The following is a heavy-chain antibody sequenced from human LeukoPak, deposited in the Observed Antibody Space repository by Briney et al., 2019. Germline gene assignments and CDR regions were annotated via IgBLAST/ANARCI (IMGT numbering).Heavy chain of an antibody. V-gene: IGHV3-7*01. D-gene: IGHD3-10*01. CDR2: IKKDGSEE. CDR3: TGSSGY. Sequence: GGSLRLSCAASGFTFSRSWMSWARQAPGKGLEWVANIKKDGSEEYYVDSVKGRFTISRDNAKNSLYLQMNSLRGEDTAVYYCTGSSGYWGQGTLVIVSS. CDR1: GFTFSRSW. J-gene: IGHJ4*02.